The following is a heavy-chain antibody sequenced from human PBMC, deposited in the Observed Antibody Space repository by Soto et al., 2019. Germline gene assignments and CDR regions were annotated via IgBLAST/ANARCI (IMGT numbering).Heavy chain of an antibody. Sequence: SVKVSCKASGGLFSSYPISWVRQVPGQGLEWMGGIIPVFQTAYYTQRFQGRVTITADESTNTAYMELSSLRSEDTAIYYCARGGSGYTWFNEFWGKGTLVTVSS. J-gene: IGHJ4*02. CDR2: IIPVFQTA. CDR3: ARGGSGYTWFNEF. V-gene: IGHV1-69*13. D-gene: IGHD3-22*01. CDR1: GGLFSSYP.